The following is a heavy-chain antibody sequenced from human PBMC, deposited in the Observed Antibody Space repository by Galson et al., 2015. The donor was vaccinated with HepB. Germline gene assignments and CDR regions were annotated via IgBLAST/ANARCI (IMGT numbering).Heavy chain of an antibody. D-gene: IGHD3-10*01. CDR3: ARDLYYGSLWDDAFDV. V-gene: IGHV3-48*04. CDR2: ISSTGKTI. J-gene: IGHJ3*01. Sequence: SLRLSCATSGFNFTLYSMNWVRQAPGRGLEWVAYISSTGKTIYYAGSVKGRFVISRDNAKESMSLQMNSLRVDDTAIYYCARDLYYGSLWDDAFDVWGHGTWVTVSS. CDR1: GFNFTLYS.